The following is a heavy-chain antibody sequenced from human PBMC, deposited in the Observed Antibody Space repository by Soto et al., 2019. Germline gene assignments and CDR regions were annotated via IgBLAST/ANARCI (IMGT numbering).Heavy chain of an antibody. CDR1: GFTFRSYG. D-gene: IGHD3-22*01. CDR3: ARSYERSGPFDY. CDR2: IWYDGSNK. Sequence: QVQLVESGGGVVQPGRYLRLSCAASGFTFRSYGMHWVRQAPGKGLEWVAVIWYDGSNKYYADSVKGRFTISRDNSKNTLYLQMNSLRAEDTAVYYCARSYERSGPFDYWGQVTLVTVSS. V-gene: IGHV3-33*01. J-gene: IGHJ4*02.